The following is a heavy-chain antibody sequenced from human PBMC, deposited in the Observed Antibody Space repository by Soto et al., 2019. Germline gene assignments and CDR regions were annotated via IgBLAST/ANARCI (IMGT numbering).Heavy chain of an antibody. CDR2: IYYSGST. D-gene: IGHD6-13*01. CDR3: ARTIAAAGRGFDDWFDP. V-gene: IGHV4-31*03. Sequence: SETLSLTCTVSGGSISIGGYYWSCIRQHPGKGLEWIGYIYYSGSTYYNPSLKSRVTISVDTSKNQFSLKLSSVTAADTAVYYCARTIAAAGRGFDDWFDPWGQGTLVTVSS. J-gene: IGHJ5*02. CDR1: GGSISIGGYY.